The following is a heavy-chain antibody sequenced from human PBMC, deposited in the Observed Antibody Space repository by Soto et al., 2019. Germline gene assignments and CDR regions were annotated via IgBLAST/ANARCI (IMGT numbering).Heavy chain of an antibody. CDR1: GFTFSSYG. CDR3: ARDDCSGGSCYFNAFDI. CDR2: IWYDGSNK. Sequence: QVQLVESGGGVVQPGRSLRLSCAASGFTFSSYGMHWVRQAPGKGLEWVAVIWYDGSNKYYADSVKGRFTISRENSKNTLYLQMNSLRAEDTAVYYCARDDCSGGSCYFNAFDIWGQGTMVTVSS. J-gene: IGHJ3*02. V-gene: IGHV3-33*01. D-gene: IGHD2-15*01.